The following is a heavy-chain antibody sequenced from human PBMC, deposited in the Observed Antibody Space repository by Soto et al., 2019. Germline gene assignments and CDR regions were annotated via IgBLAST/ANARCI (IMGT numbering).Heavy chain of an antibody. CDR1: GDSLTNNHW. J-gene: IGHJ4*02. CDR3: VRDSRTGCSSINCYLH. V-gene: IGHV4-4*02. CDR2: IWHTGRP. D-gene: IGHD2-15*01. Sequence: QLQLRESGPGLVQPSGTLSLTCDVSGDSLTNNHWWSWVRQAPGKGLEWIGEIWHTGRPNYNPSLKSRVAISIDKSKNHFSLKLSSVAAADTAVYYCVRDSRTGCSSINCYLHWGQGTLVTVS.